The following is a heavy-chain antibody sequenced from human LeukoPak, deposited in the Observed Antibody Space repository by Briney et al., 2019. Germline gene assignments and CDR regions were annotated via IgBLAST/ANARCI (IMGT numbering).Heavy chain of an antibody. D-gene: IGHD6-13*01. CDR1: GGSISSSSYY. J-gene: IGHJ4*02. Sequence: SETLSLTCTVSGGSISSSSYYWGWIRQPPGKGLEWIGSIYYSGSTYYNPSLKSRVTISVDTSKNQFSLKLSSVTAADTAVYYCARVSVWAAAGWGNWGQGTLVTVSS. CDR3: ARVSVWAAAGWGN. V-gene: IGHV4-39*07. CDR2: IYYSGST.